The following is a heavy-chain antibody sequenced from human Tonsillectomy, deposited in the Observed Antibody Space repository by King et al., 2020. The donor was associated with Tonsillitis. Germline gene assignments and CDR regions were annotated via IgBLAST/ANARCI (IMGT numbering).Heavy chain of an antibody. CDR2: INHSGST. CDR1: GGSFSGYY. CDR3: ARGPEEEQQLVGDWFDP. J-gene: IGHJ5*02. D-gene: IGHD6-13*01. Sequence: QVQLQQWGAGLLKPSETLSLTCAVYGGSFSGYYWSWIRQPPGKGREWIGEINHSGSTNYNPSLKSRVTISEDTSKNQFSLKLSSVTAADTAVYYCARGPEEEQQLVGDWFDPWGQGTLVTVSS. V-gene: IGHV4-34*01.